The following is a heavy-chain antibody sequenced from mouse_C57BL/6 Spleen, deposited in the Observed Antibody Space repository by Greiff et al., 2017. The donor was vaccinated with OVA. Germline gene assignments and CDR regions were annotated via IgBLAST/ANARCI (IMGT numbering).Heavy chain of an antibody. CDR1: GYSITSGYY. Sequence: DVQLQESGPGLVKPSQSLSLTCSVTGYSITSGYYWNWIRQFPGNKLEWMGYISYDGSNNYNPSLKNRISITRDTSKNQFFLKLNSVTTEDTATYYCAREHWYFDVWGTGTTVTVSS. V-gene: IGHV3-6*01. CDR3: AREHWYFDV. CDR2: ISYDGSN. J-gene: IGHJ1*03.